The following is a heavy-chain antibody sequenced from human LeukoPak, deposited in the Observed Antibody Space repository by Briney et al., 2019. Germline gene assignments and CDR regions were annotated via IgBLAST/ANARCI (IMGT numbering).Heavy chain of an antibody. CDR1: GFTFSSYG. J-gene: IGHJ4*02. CDR3: ARDISFRDYGDYLDY. V-gene: IGHV3-33*01. D-gene: IGHD4-17*01. CDR2: IWYDGSNK. Sequence: GRSLRLSCEASGFTFSSYGMHWVRQAPGKGLEWVAVIWYDGSNKYYADSVKGRFTISRDNSKNTLYLQMNSLRAEDTAVYYCARDISFRDYGDYLDYWGQGTLVTVSS.